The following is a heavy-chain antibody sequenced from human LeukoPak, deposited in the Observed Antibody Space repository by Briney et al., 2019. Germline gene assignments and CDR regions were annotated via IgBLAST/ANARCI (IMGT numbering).Heavy chain of an antibody. D-gene: IGHD1-26*01. CDR2: INHSGST. Sequence: PGGSLRLSCTVSGFSLSSYALSWVRQSPGKGLEWIGEINHSGSTNYNPSLKSRVTISVDTSKNQFSLKLSSVTAADTAVYYCARRRSGSYFVGFLIVWFDPWGQGTLVTVSS. CDR1: GFSLSSYA. J-gene: IGHJ5*02. CDR3: ARRRSGSYFVGFLIVWFDP. V-gene: IGHV4-34*01.